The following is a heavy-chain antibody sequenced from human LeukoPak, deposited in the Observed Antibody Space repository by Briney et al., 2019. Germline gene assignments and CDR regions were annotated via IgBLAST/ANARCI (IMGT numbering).Heavy chain of an antibody. CDR3: ARDGRGVTNAFDI. CDR1: GFTFSSYS. V-gene: IGHV3-21*01. Sequence: GGSLRLSCAASGFTFSSYSMNWVRQAPGKGLEWVSSISSSSSYIYYADSVKGRFTISRDNAKNSLYLQMDSLRAEDTAVYYCARDGRGVTNAFDIWGQGTMVTVSS. J-gene: IGHJ3*02. CDR2: ISSSSSYI. D-gene: IGHD3-10*01.